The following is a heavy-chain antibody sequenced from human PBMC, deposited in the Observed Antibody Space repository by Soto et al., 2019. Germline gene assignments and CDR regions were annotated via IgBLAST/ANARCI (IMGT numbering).Heavy chain of an antibody. D-gene: IGHD1-1*01. CDR2: IYHSGST. V-gene: IGHV4-30-2*01. CDR1: GGSISSGGYS. J-gene: IGHJ4*02. Sequence: QLQLQESGSGLVKPSQTLSLTCAVSGGSISSGGYSWSWIRQPPGKGLEWVGYIYHSGSTYYNPSLKSRVTISVDRSKYQFYLKLSSVTAADADVYFCARSSTTVTTLDYWGQGTLVTVSS. CDR3: ARSSTTVTTLDY.